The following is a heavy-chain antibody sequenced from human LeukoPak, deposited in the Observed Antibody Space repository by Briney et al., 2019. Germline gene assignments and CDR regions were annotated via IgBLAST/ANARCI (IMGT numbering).Heavy chain of an antibody. CDR1: GGSISSTTYY. CDR2: INHSGST. V-gene: IGHV4-39*07. Sequence: PSETLSLTCTVSGGSISSTTYYWAWIRQPPGKGLEWIGEINHSGSTNYNPSLKSRVTISVDTSKNQFSLKLSPVTAADTAVYYCARGKFGLHRLNFDYWGQGTLVTVSS. J-gene: IGHJ4*02. D-gene: IGHD3-10*01. CDR3: ARGKFGLHRLNFDY.